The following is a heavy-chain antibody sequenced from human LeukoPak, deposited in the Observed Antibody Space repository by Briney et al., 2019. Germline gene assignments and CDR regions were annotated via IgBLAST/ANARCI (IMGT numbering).Heavy chain of an antibody. V-gene: IGHV4-34*01. Sequence: SETLSLTCAVYGGSFSGYYWSWIRQPPGKGLEWIGEINHSGSTNYNPSLKSRVTISVDTSKNQFSLKLSSVTAADTAVYYCARGLRITGTDYWGQGTLVTVS. CDR1: GGSFSGYY. D-gene: IGHD1-20*01. CDR3: ARGLRITGTDY. J-gene: IGHJ4*02. CDR2: INHSGST.